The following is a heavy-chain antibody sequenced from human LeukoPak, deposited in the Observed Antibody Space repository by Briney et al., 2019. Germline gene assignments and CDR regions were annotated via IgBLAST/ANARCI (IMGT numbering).Heavy chain of an antibody. V-gene: IGHV4-38-2*02. J-gene: IGHJ4*02. CDR3: ARGVLMVYTNFDY. D-gene: IGHD2-8*01. Sequence: PSETLSLTCTVSGGSISSYYWGWIRQPPGKGLEWIGSIYHSGSTYYNPSLKSRVTISVDTSKNQFSLKLSSVTAADTAVYYCARGVLMVYTNFDYWGQGTLVTVSS. CDR2: IYHSGST. CDR1: GGSISSYY.